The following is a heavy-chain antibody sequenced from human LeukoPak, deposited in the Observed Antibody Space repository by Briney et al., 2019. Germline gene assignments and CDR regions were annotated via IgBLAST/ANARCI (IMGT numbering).Heavy chain of an antibody. J-gene: IGHJ5*02. Sequence: SETLSLTCTVSDGAIAGYSWSWIRQPPGKGLEWIGYIYYSGDTNYNPSLQSRVSVSVDTSKNQFSLKLTSVTAADTAVYYCVRGPYGSGISNWFDPWGQGTLVIVSS. CDR2: IYYSGDT. D-gene: IGHD3-10*01. CDR1: DGAIAGYS. CDR3: VRGPYGSGISNWFDP. V-gene: IGHV4-59*01.